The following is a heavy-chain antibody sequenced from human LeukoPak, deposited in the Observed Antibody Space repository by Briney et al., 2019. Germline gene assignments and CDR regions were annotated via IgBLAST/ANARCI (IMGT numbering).Heavy chain of an antibody. J-gene: IGHJ3*02. Sequence: GGSLRLSCAASGFTFSSYWMSWVRQAPGKGLEWVSAISGSGGSTYYADSVKGRFTISRDNSKNTLYLQMNSLRAEDTAVYYCATFQWLASDAFDIWGQGTMVTVSS. D-gene: IGHD6-19*01. CDR3: ATFQWLASDAFDI. V-gene: IGHV3-23*01. CDR1: GFTFSSYW. CDR2: ISGSGGST.